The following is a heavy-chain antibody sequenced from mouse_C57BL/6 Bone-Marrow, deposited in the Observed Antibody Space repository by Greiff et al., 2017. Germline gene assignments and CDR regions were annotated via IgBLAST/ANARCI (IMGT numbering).Heavy chain of an antibody. J-gene: IGHJ2*01. CDR3: ARSPPLSTTVPHFDY. CDR1: GYSITSDY. V-gene: IGHV3-8*01. Sequence: EVKLMESGPGLAKPSQTLSLTCSVTGYSITSDYWNWIRKFPGNKLEYMGYISYSGSTYYNPSLKSRISITRDTSKNQYYLQLNSVTTEYTATYYCARSPPLSTTVPHFDYWGQGTTLTVSS. D-gene: IGHD1-1*01. CDR2: ISYSGST.